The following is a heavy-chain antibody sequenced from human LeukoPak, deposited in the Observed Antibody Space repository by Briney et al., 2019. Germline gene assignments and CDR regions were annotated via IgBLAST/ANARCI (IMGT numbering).Heavy chain of an antibody. CDR2: IYYSGST. V-gene: IGHV4-59*01. J-gene: IGHJ6*02. Sequence: SETLSLTCTVSGGSISSYYWSWIRQPPGEGLEWIGGIYYSGSTNSHPSLKSRVTISVDTSKNPFSLKLSSVTAADTAVYYCARGIAIAASYYSGMDGWGQGTTVT. CDR3: ARGIAIAASYYSGMDG. CDR1: GGSISSYY. D-gene: IGHD6-19*01.